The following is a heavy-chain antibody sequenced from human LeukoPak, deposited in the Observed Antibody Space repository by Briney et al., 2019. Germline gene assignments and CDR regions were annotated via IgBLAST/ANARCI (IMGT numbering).Heavy chain of an antibody. CDR3: ARGGFLEFDY. Sequence: SETLSLTCTVSGGSISSGGYYWSWIRQHPGKGLEWIGYIYYSGSTYYNPSLKSRVTISVDTSKNQFSLKLSSVTAADTAVCYCARGGFLEFDYWGQGTLVTVSS. D-gene: IGHD1-1*01. CDR2: IYYSGST. J-gene: IGHJ4*02. CDR1: GGSISSGGYY. V-gene: IGHV4-31*03.